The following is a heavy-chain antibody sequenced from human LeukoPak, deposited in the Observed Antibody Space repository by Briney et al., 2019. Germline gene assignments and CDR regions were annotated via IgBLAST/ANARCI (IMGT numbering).Heavy chain of an antibody. CDR2: ISASYGST. CDR3: AKDYYYDPVDAFDV. V-gene: IGHV3-23*01. CDR1: GFTFSNAW. Sequence: PGGSLRLSCAASGFTFSNAWMNWVRQAPGKGLEWVSCISASYGSTYYADSVKGRFTISRDNSKNTLYLQMNSLRAEDTAVYYCAKDYYYDPVDAFDVWGQGTMVSVSS. J-gene: IGHJ3*01. D-gene: IGHD3-22*01.